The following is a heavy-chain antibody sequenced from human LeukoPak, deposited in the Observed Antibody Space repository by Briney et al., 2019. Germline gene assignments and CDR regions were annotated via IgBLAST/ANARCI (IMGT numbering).Heavy chain of an antibody. CDR2: IQHDGSNK. Sequence: PGGSLRLSCAASGFTFSGYDMHWVRQAPGKGLEWVAFIQHDGSNKYYADSVKGRFPISRDNSKNTLFLQMNSLRAEDTAVYYCARDDRDILTGFPYWGQGTLVTVSS. CDR1: GFTFSGYD. CDR3: ARDDRDILTGFPY. V-gene: IGHV3-30*02. D-gene: IGHD3-9*01. J-gene: IGHJ4*02.